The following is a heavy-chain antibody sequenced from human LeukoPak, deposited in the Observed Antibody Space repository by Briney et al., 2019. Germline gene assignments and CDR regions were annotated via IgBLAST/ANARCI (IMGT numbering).Heavy chain of an antibody. CDR3: ARYDFWSGYYPDFDY. Sequence: ASVKVSCKASGHTFTGYYMHWVRQAPGQGLEWMGWINPNSGGTNYAQKFQGRVTMTRDTSISTAYMELSRLRSDDTAVYYCARYDFWSGYYPDFDYWGQGTLVTVSS. CDR1: GHTFTGYY. J-gene: IGHJ4*02. V-gene: IGHV1-2*02. CDR2: INPNSGGT. D-gene: IGHD3-3*01.